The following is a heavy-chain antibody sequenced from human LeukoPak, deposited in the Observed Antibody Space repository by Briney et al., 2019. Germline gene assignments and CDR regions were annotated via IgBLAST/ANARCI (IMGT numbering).Heavy chain of an antibody. CDR2: ISGSGGST. J-gene: IGHJ4*02. D-gene: IGHD6-13*01. Sequence: GGSLRLSCAASGFTFSSYAMSWVRQAPGKGLEWVSAISGSGGSTYYADSVKGRFTISRDNSKNTLYLQMNSLRAEDTAIYYCAKGEGTGIAAAGLNWGQGTLVTVSS. CDR1: GFTFSSYA. V-gene: IGHV3-23*01. CDR3: AKGEGTGIAAAGLN.